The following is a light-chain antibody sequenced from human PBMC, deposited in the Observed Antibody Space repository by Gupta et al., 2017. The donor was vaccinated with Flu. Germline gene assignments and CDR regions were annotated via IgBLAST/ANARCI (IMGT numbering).Light chain of an antibody. Sequence: IVLTQSPGTLPLSLGERATLSCRASQSVSSSYLAWYQQKPGQAPRLLIYGASSRATGIPDRFSGSGSGTDFTLTISRLEPEDFAVYYCQQYGSSRTFGQGTKVEIK. V-gene: IGKV3-20*01. CDR2: GAS. CDR1: QSVSSSY. CDR3: QQYGSSRT. J-gene: IGKJ1*01.